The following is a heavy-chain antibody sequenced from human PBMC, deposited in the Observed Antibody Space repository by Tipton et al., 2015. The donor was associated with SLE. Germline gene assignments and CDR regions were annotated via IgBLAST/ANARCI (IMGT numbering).Heavy chain of an antibody. J-gene: IGHJ3*02. CDR2: ISGSGGST. D-gene: IGHD3-22*01. Sequence: GSLRLSCAASGFTFSSYAMSWVRQAPGKGLEWVSAISGSGGSTYYADSVKGRFTISRDNSKNTLYLQMNSLRAEDTAVYYCAKVSQYYYDSPYAFDIWGQGTMVTVSS. CDR1: GFTFSSYA. CDR3: AKVSQYYYDSPYAFDI. V-gene: IGHV3-23*01.